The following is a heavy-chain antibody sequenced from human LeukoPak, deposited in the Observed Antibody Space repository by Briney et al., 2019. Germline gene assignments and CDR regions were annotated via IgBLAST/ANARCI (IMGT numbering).Heavy chain of an antibody. J-gene: IGHJ5*02. CDR1: GFTLSTYT. V-gene: IGHV3-48*01. CDR3: ARGLYSSST. Sequence: GGSLRLSCAASGFTLSTYTMNWVRQAPGKGLEWVSYISTSSSTIYYADSVRGRFTISRDNAKNSLYLQMNSLRAEDTAVYYCARGLYSSSTWGQGTLVTVSS. D-gene: IGHD6-13*01. CDR2: ISTSSSTI.